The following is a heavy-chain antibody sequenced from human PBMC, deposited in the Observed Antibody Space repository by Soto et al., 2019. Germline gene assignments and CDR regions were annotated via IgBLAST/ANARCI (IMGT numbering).Heavy chain of an antibody. D-gene: IGHD2-15*01. V-gene: IGHV3-20*04. J-gene: IGHJ6*02. CDR2: INWNGGST. Sequence: GGSLRLSCAASGFTFDDYAMTWVRQAPGKGLEWVSAINWNGGSTNYADSVKGRFTISRDNAKNSLYLQMNSLRAEDTAVYYCASSHDCSGGSCYFYYYYYGMEVWGQGTTVTVSS. CDR3: ASSHDCSGGSCYFYYYYYGMEV. CDR1: GFTFDDYA.